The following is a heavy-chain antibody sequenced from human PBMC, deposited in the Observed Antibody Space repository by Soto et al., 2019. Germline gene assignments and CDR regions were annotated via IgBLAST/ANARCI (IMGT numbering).Heavy chain of an antibody. J-gene: IGHJ6*02. Sequence: SVKVSCKASGGTFSSYTISWVRQAPGQGLEWMGRIIPILGIANYAQKFQGRVTITADKSTSTAYMELSSLRSEDTAVYYCARGHCSSTSCYARPFYGMDVWGQGTTVTVSS. D-gene: IGHD2-2*01. CDR3: ARGHCSSTSCYARPFYGMDV. CDR2: IIPILGIA. V-gene: IGHV1-69*02. CDR1: GGTFSSYT.